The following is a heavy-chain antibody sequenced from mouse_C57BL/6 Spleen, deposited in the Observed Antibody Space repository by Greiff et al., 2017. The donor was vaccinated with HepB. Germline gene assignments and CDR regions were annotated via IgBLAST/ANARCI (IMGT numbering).Heavy chain of an antibody. D-gene: IGHD2-3*01. V-gene: IGHV2-6-1*01. J-gene: IGHJ4*01. Sequence: VKLMESGPGLVAPSQSLSITCTVSGFSLTSYGVHWVRQPPGKGLEWLVVIWSDGSTTYNSALKSRLSISKDNSKSQVFLKMNSLQTDDTAMYYCARHERDGYYSYYAMDYWGQGTSVTVSS. CDR3: ARHERDGYYSYYAMDY. CDR1: GFSLTSYG. CDR2: IWSDGST.